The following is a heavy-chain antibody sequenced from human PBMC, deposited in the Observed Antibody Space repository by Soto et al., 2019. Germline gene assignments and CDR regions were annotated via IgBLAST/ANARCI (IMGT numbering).Heavy chain of an antibody. CDR2: INHSGST. D-gene: IGHD6-13*01. CDR1: GGCFSGYY. Sequence: SETLSLTCAVYGGCFSGYYWSWIRQPPGKGLEWIGEINHSGSTNSNPSLKSRVTISVDTSKNQFSLKLSSVTAADTAVYYCARRIAAAEGDWFDPWGQGTLVTVSS. J-gene: IGHJ5*02. V-gene: IGHV4-34*01. CDR3: ARRIAAAEGDWFDP.